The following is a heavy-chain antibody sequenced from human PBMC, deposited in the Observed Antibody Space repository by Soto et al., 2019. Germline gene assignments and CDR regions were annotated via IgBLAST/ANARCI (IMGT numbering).Heavy chain of an antibody. CDR3: ARDGGATGDPNYYYYMDV. V-gene: IGHV1-2*04. D-gene: IGHD7-27*01. Sequence: ASVKVSCKASGYTFTGYYMHWVRQAPGQGLEWMGWINPNSGGTNYAQKFQGWVTMTRDTSISTAYMELSRLRSDDTAVYYCARDGGATGDPNYYYYMDVWGKGTTVTVSS. CDR1: GYTFTGYY. J-gene: IGHJ6*03. CDR2: INPNSGGT.